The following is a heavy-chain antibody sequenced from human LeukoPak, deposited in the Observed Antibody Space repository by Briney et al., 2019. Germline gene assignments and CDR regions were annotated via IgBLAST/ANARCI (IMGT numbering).Heavy chain of an antibody. Sequence: GGSLRLSCAASGFTVSSNYMSRVRQAPGKGLEWVSVIYSGGSTYYADSVKGRFTISRDNSKNTLYPQMNSLRAEDTAVYYCARDSKAAGLYYYYYYMDVWGKGTTVTVSS. J-gene: IGHJ6*03. CDR2: IYSGGST. D-gene: IGHD6-13*01. CDR3: ARDSKAAGLYYYYYYMDV. V-gene: IGHV3-66*02. CDR1: GFTVSSNY.